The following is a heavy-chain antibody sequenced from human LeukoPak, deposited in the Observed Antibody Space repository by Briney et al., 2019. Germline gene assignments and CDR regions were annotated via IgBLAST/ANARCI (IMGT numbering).Heavy chain of an antibody. D-gene: IGHD3-10*01. V-gene: IGHV6-1*01. CDR1: GDSVSSNSAA. CDR2: TYYRSKWYN. CDR3: ARGVTMVRGVIISPTSFFDY. J-gene: IGHJ4*02. Sequence: SQTLSLTCAISGDSVSSNSAAWNWIRQSPSRGLEWLGRTYYRSKWYNDYAVSVKSRITINPDTSKNQFSLQLNSVTPEDTAVYYCARGVTMVRGVIISPTSFFDYWGQGTLVTVSS.